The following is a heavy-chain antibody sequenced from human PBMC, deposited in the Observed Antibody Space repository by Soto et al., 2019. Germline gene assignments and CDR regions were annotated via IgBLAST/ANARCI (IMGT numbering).Heavy chain of an antibody. CDR2: ISYDGSNK. CDR3: ASDHLVGATYFRSGDAFDI. Sequence: GGSLRLSCAASGFTFSSYAMHWVRQAPGKGLEWVAVISYDGSNKYYADSVKGRFTISRDNSKNTLYLQMNSLRAEDTAVYYCASDHLVGATYFRSGDAFDIWGQGTMVTVSS. CDR1: GFTFSSYA. D-gene: IGHD1-26*01. V-gene: IGHV3-30-3*01. J-gene: IGHJ3*02.